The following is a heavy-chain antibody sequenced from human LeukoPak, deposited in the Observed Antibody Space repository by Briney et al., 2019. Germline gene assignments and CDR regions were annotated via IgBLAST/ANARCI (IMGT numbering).Heavy chain of an antibody. D-gene: IGHD7-27*01. V-gene: IGHV3-21*01. J-gene: IGHJ4*02. CDR3: ARDQLNWGIGFCDY. Sequence: GGSLRLSCAASGFTFSSYNMNWVRQAPGKGLEWVSSISSSSSYIYYADSVKGRFTISRDNAKNSLYLQMNSLRAEDTAVYYCARDQLNWGIGFCDYWGQGTLVTVSS. CDR2: ISSSSSYI. CDR1: GFTFSSYN.